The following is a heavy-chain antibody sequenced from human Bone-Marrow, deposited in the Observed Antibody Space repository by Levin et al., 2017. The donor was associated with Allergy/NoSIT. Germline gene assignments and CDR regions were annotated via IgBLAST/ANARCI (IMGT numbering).Heavy chain of an antibody. V-gene: IGHV4-59*01. CDR2: IHNSGST. D-gene: IGHD3-10*01. CDR3: ARDERVRGVMDAMDV. CDR1: GGSIRSYY. Sequence: SQTLSLTCTLSGGSIRSYYWSWIRQPPGKGLEWIGYIHNSGSTNYNPSLNTRATISLDTSNNQFFLNLTSVTAADTAVYYCARDERVRGVMDAMDVWGQGTTVTVSS. J-gene: IGHJ6*02.